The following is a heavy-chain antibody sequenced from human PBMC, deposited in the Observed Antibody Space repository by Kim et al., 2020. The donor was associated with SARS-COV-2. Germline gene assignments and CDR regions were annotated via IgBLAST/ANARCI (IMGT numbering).Heavy chain of an antibody. Sequence: SETLSLTCTVSGGSISSYYWSWIRQPPGKGLEWIGYIYYSGSTNYNASLKSRVTISVDTSKNQFSLKLSSVTAADTAVYYCARWGCSSTSCYAGQYYYYGMDVWGQGTTVTVSS. CDR2: IYYSGST. CDR1: GGSISSYY. D-gene: IGHD2-2*01. V-gene: IGHV4-59*13. CDR3: ARWGCSSTSCYAGQYYYYGMDV. J-gene: IGHJ6*02.